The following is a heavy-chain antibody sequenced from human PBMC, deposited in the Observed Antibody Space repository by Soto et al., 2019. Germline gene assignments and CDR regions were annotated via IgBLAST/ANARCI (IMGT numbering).Heavy chain of an antibody. Sequence: SSETLSLTCAVYGGSFSGYYWSCLRQPPGKGLEWIGESNHSGSSNYNPSLKRRVTISVDRSKNQVSLKLSSVTGADTAVYYCASTVVRYFDWLSYRCEFDYWGQGTLVTAPQ. CDR3: ASTVVRYFDWLSYRCEFDY. CDR1: GGSFSGYY. CDR2: SNHSGSS. V-gene: IGHV4-34*01. J-gene: IGHJ4*02. D-gene: IGHD3-9*01.